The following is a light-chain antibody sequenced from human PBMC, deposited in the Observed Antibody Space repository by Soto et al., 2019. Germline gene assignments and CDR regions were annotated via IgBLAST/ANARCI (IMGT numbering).Light chain of an antibody. CDR3: SSYTSTSTYV. CDR2: EVN. Sequence: ALTHPASVSGSPGQSITISCTGTSSDVGGYNYVSWYQQHPGKAPKLMIYEVNNRPSGVSNRFSGSKSGSTASLTISGLQTEDEADYYCSSYTSTSTYVFGTGTKVTVL. CDR1: SSDVGGYNY. V-gene: IGLV2-14*01. J-gene: IGLJ1*01.